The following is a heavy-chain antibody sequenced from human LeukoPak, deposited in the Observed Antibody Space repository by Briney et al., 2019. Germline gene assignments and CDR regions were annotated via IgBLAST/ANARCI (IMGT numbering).Heavy chain of an antibody. CDR3: ARYYYDSSGYPYNFDY. V-gene: IGHV1-2*02. CDR2: INPNSGGT. Sequence: GASVTVSCKASGYTFTGYYMHWVRQAPGQGREWMGWINPNSGGTNYAQKFQGRVTMTRDTSISTAYMELSRLRSDDTAVYYCARYYYDSSGYPYNFDYWGQGTLVTVSS. CDR1: GYTFTGYY. J-gene: IGHJ4*02. D-gene: IGHD3-22*01.